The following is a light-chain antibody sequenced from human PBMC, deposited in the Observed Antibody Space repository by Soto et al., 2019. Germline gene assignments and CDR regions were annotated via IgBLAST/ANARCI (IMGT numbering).Light chain of an antibody. CDR2: AAS. V-gene: IGKV1-17*01. Sequence: DIQMTQSPSSLSASVGDRVTITCRASQGIRNDLGWFQQNPGKAPNRLIYAASSLQSGVPSRFSGSGSGTEFTLTVSSLQPEDFASYYRPQESSYPPLSFGGRTRVEIK. J-gene: IGKJ4*01. CDR3: PQESSYPPLS. CDR1: QGIRND.